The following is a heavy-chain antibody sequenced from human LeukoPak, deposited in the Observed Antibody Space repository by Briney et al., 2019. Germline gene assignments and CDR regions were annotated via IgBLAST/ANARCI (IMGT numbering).Heavy chain of an antibody. V-gene: IGHV1-46*01. J-gene: IGHJ4*02. CDR2: INPSGGST. CDR1: GYTFTSYY. D-gene: IGHD1-14*01. Sequence: ASVKVSCKASGYTFTSYYMHWVRQAPGQGLEWMGIINPSGGSTSYAQKFQGRVTMTRDMSTSTVYMELSSLRSEDTAVYYCASGPARTAFDYWGQGTLGTVSS. CDR3: ASGPARTAFDY.